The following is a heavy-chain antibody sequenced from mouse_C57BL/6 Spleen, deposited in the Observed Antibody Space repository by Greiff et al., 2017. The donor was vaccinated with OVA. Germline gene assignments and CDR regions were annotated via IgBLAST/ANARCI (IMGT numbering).Heavy chain of an antibody. V-gene: IGHV5-16*01. CDR3: ARDNGSSYSMDY. CDR2: INYDGSST. D-gene: IGHD1-1*01. Sequence: EVKLMESEGGLVQPGSSMKLSCTASGFTFSDYYMAWVRQVPEKGLEWVANINYDGSSTYYLDSLKSRFIISRDNAKNILYLQMSSLKSEDTATYYCARDNGSSYSMDYWGQGTSVTVSS. CDR1: GFTFSDYY. J-gene: IGHJ4*01.